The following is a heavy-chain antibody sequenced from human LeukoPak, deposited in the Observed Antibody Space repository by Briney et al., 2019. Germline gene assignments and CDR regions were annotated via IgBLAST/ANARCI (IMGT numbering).Heavy chain of an antibody. Sequence: GASVKVSCKTSGYSFTSYHMHWLRQAPGQGLEWVGILKSSSDTTVYAQKFQGRVTVTRDTSTSTVYMELSSLSSEDTAVYYCARAPRIAAAGKRQGAHYYYYYMDVWGKGTTVTVSS. CDR1: GYSFTSYH. CDR2: LKSSSDTT. CDR3: ARAPRIAAAGKRQGAHYYYYYMDV. J-gene: IGHJ6*03. V-gene: IGHV1-46*01. D-gene: IGHD6-13*01.